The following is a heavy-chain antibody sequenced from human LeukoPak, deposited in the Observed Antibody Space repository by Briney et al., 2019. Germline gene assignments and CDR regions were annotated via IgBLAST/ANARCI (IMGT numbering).Heavy chain of an antibody. J-gene: IGHJ4*02. V-gene: IGHV3-23*01. CDR1: GLTFSSYA. D-gene: IGHD2-15*01. CDR3: AKGVEACIDY. CDR2: LIGSGGST. Sequence: PGGSLRLSRAASGLTFSSYATSWVPQAPRKGLEGVSDLIGSGGSTYYADSLKSRFTISRDNSKHTLYLQMHVLRAEDTAVYYCAKGVEACIDYWGQGTLVTVSS.